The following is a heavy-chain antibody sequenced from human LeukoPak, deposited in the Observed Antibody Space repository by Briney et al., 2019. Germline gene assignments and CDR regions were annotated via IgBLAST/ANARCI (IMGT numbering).Heavy chain of an antibody. CDR2: IYSGGST. D-gene: IGHD3-3*01. V-gene: IGHV3-66*01. CDR1: GFTVSSNY. Sequence: GGSLRLSCAASGFTVSSNYMSWVRQAPGKGLEWVSVIYSGGSTYYADSVKGRFTISRDNSKNTLYLQMNSLRAEDTAVYYCARDANPNYDFWSGYYWDIDYWGQGTLVTVSS. J-gene: IGHJ4*02. CDR3: ARDANPNYDFWSGYYWDIDY.